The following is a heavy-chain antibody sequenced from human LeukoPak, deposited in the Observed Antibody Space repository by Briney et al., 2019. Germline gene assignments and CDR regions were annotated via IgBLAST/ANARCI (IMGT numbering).Heavy chain of an antibody. Sequence: GGSLRLSCAASGFTFSSYEMNWVRQAPGKGLEWVSYISSSGSTIYYADSVKGRFTTSRDNAKNSLYLQMNSLRAEDTAVYYCARRSSGYYAWVFDYWGQGTLVTVSS. CDR1: GFTFSSYE. D-gene: IGHD3-22*01. CDR2: ISSSGSTI. CDR3: ARRSSGYYAWVFDY. V-gene: IGHV3-48*03. J-gene: IGHJ4*02.